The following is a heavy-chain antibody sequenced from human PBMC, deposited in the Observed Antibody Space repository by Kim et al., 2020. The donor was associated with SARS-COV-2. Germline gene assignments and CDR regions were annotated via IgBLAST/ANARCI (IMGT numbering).Heavy chain of an antibody. D-gene: IGHD4-17*01. CDR1: GFSFNSHT. CDR2: ISNDGRNK. V-gene: IGHV3-30*14. CDR3: ACEEYAIGTYGY. J-gene: IGHJ4*02. Sequence: GGSLRLSCAASGFSFNSHTLHWVRQAPGKGLEWVALISNDGRNKYYTDAVKGRVTVSIDSVNNTLHLQMNSLRPEDTALYFCACEEYAIGTYGYWGQGAL.